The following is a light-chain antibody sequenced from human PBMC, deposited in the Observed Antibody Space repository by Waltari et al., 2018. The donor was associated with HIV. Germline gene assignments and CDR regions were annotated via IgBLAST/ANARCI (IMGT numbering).Light chain of an antibody. CDR3: CSHAGSSIYFV. V-gene: IGLV2-23*02. CDR1: SSAVGSYNL. CDR2: EVN. Sequence: QSALTQPASVSGAPGQSITISCTGTSSAVGSYNLVSWYQQHPGKAPKVMIYEVNKRPSGVSNRFSGSKSGNTASLTISGLQAEDEAGYYCCSHAGSSIYFVFGTGTKVTVL. J-gene: IGLJ1*01.